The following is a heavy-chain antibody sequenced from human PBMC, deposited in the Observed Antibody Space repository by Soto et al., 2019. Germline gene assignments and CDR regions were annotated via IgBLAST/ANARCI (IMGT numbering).Heavy chain of an antibody. CDR2: INPNSGGT. J-gene: IGHJ6*02. V-gene: IGHV1-2*04. Sequence: GASVKVSCKASRYTFTGYYMHWVRQAPGQGLEWMGWINPNSGGTNYAQKFQGWVTMTRDTSISTAYMELSRLRSDDTAVYYCARVGVLSAAHPPSYGMDVWGQGTMVTVSS. D-gene: IGHD3-16*02. CDR3: ARVGVLSAAHPPSYGMDV. CDR1: RYTFTGYY.